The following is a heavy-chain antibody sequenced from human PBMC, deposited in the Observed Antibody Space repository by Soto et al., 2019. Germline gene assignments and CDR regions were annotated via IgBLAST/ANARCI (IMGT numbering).Heavy chain of an antibody. CDR2: IIPILGIA. D-gene: IGHD4-17*01. CDR3: ASLPDYGDYMRWGYSDNWFDP. Sequence: QVQLVQSGAEVQKPGSSVKVSCKASGGTFSSYTISWVRQAPGQGLEWMGRIIPILGIANYAQKFQGRVTITADKSTSTAYMELSSLRSEDTAVYYCASLPDYGDYMRWGYSDNWFDPWGQGTLVTVSS. V-gene: IGHV1-69*02. J-gene: IGHJ5*02. CDR1: GGTFSSYT.